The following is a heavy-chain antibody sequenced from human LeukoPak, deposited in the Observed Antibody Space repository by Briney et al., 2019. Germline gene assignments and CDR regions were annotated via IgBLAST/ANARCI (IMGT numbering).Heavy chain of an antibody. Sequence: WGSLRLSCTASGFTFSSYEMNWVCQAPGKGLEWISYISSSGSTINYADTVKGRFTISRDNAKNSLYLQMNSLRAEDTAVYYCARSSGWYGWDQGTVATVTS. J-gene: IGHJ1*01. CDR2: ISSSGSTI. D-gene: IGHD6-19*01. CDR1: GFTFSSYE. V-gene: IGHV3-48*03. CDR3: ARSSGWYG.